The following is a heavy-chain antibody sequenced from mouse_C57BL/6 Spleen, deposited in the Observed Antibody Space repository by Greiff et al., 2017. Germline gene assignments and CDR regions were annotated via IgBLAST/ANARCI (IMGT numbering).Heavy chain of an antibody. Sequence: VQVVESGPGLVAPSQSLSITCTVSGFSLTSYGVDWVRQSPGKGLEWLGVIWGVGSTNYNSALKSRLSISKDNSKSQVFLKMNSLQTDDTAMYYCARRYGSSWDYYAMGYWGQGTSVTVSS. CDR3: ARRYGSSWDYYAMGY. CDR1: GFSLTSYG. J-gene: IGHJ4*01. V-gene: IGHV2-6*01. CDR2: IWGVGST. D-gene: IGHD1-1*01.